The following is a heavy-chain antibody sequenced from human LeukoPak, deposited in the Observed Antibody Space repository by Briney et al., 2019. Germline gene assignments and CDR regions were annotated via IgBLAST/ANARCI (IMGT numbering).Heavy chain of an antibody. CDR2: INPNSGGT. Sequence: ASVKVSCKASGYTFTGYYMHWVRQAPGQGLEWMGWINPNSGGTNYAQKFQGRVSMTRDTSISTAYMELSRLRSDDTAVYYCASLHQTRDKEGFWGQGTLVTVSS. CDR1: GYTFTGYY. J-gene: IGHJ4*02. CDR3: ASLHQTRDKEGF. V-gene: IGHV1-2*02. D-gene: IGHD2-15*01.